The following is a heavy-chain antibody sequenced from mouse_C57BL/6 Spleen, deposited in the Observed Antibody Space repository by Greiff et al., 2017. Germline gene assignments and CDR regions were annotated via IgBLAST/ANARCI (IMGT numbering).Heavy chain of an antibody. Sequence: VQLQQSGPGLVKPSQSLSLTCSVTGYSITSGYYWNWIRQFPGNKLEWMGYISYDGSNNYNPSLKNRISITRDTSKNQFFLKLNSVTTEDTATYYCARGYYDYRFAYWGQGTLVTVSA. CDR2: ISYDGSN. CDR1: GYSITSGYY. CDR3: ARGYYDYRFAY. V-gene: IGHV3-6*01. D-gene: IGHD2-4*01. J-gene: IGHJ3*01.